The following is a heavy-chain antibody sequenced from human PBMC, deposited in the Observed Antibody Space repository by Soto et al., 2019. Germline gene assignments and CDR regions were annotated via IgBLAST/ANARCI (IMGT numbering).Heavy chain of an antibody. D-gene: IGHD5-12*01. CDR2: IYPGDSDT. CDR1: GYSFVSYW. CDR3: ARHVQGGYSDYDVFDY. Sequence: PGESLKISCKVSGYSFVSYWIGWVRQMPGKGLECMGIIYPGDSDTRYSPSFQGQVTISADKSISTAYLQWSSLKASDTAMYYCARHVQGGYSDYDVFDYWSQGTLVTVSS. J-gene: IGHJ4*02. V-gene: IGHV5-51*01.